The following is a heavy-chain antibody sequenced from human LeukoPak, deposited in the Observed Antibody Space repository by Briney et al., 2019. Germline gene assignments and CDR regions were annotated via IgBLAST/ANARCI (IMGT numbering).Heavy chain of an antibody. CDR3: AKDGYYDSSAYYYVRYFDL. J-gene: IGHJ2*01. Sequence: GGSLRLSCAASGFTFSSYSMNWVRQAPGKGLEWVSSISSSSSYIYYADSVKGRFTISRDNSKNTLYLQMNSLRAEDTAVYYCAKDGYYDSSAYYYVRYFDLWGRGTLVTVSS. CDR2: ISSSSSYI. CDR1: GFTFSSYS. D-gene: IGHD3-22*01. V-gene: IGHV3-21*04.